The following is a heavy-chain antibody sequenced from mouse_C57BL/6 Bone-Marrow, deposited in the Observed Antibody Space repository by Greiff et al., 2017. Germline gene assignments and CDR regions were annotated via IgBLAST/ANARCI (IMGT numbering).Heavy chain of an antibody. D-gene: IGHD2-4*01. CDR2: INPNNGGT. Sequence: EVQLQQSGPELVKPGASVKISCKASGYTFTDYYMNWVKQSPGKSLEWIGEINPNNGGTSYNQKFKGKATLTVDKSSSTAYMELRSLTSEDSAVYYCARGGYDYVDFDYWGQGTTLTVSS. V-gene: IGHV1-26*01. CDR1: GYTFTDYY. J-gene: IGHJ2*01. CDR3: ARGGYDYVDFDY.